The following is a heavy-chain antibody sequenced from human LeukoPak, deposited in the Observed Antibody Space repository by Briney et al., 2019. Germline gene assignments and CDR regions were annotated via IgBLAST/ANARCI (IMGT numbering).Heavy chain of an antibody. CDR3: ARNYYDSSGYYLGVDY. CDR1: RYTFTGYY. Sequence: ASVKVSCKASRYTFTGYYMDWVRQAPGQGLEWMGWSNPNSGGTNYAQKFQGRVTMTRDTSISTADMELSRLRSDDTAVYYCARNYYDSSGYYLGVDYWGQGTLVTVSS. CDR2: SNPNSGGT. J-gene: IGHJ4*02. D-gene: IGHD3-22*01. V-gene: IGHV1-2*02.